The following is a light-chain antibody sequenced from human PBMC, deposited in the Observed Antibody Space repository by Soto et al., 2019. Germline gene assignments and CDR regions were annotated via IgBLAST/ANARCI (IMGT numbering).Light chain of an antibody. CDR1: SSNIGAGYD. Sequence: QSVLTQPPSVSGAPGQRVTISCTGSSSNIGAGYDVHWYQQLPGTAPKLLIYGNSNRPSGVPDRFSGSKSGTSASLAITGLQAEDEADYYCQSYDSSRSGSDVFGTGTKVTVL. CDR3: QSYDSSRSGSDV. V-gene: IGLV1-40*01. J-gene: IGLJ1*01. CDR2: GNS.